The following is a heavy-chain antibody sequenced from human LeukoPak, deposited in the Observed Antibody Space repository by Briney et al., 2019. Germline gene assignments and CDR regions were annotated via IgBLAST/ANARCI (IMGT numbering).Heavy chain of an antibody. V-gene: IGHV1-18*01. D-gene: IGHD6-19*01. Sequence: ASVTVSCKASGYTFTSYGISWVRQAPGQGLEWMGWISAYNGNTNYAQKLQGRVTMTTDTSTSTAYMELRSLRSDDTAVYYCAREGAVAGDGDFDYWGQGTLVTVSS. J-gene: IGHJ4*02. CDR3: AREGAVAGDGDFDY. CDR1: GYTFTSYG. CDR2: ISAYNGNT.